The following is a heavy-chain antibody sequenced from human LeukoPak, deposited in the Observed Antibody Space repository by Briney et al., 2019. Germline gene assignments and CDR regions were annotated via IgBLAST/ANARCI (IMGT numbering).Heavy chain of an antibody. V-gene: IGHV3-53*01. CDR2: IYSGGST. CDR1: GFTVSSNY. CDR3: ARVNYYDFSALDY. J-gene: IGHJ4*02. D-gene: IGHD3-3*01. Sequence: PGGSLRLSCAASGFTVSSNYMSWVRQAPGKGLEWVSVIYSGGSTYYADSVKGRFTISRGNSKNTLYLQMNSLRAEDTAVYYCARVNYYDFSALDYWGQGTLVTVSS.